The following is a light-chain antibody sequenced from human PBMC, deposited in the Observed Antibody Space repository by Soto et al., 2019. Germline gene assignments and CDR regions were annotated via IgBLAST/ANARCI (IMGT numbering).Light chain of an antibody. CDR1: QSVSSY. V-gene: IGKV3-11*01. J-gene: IGKJ4*01. Sequence: EIVWTQSPATLSLSPGERATLSCRASQSVSSYLAWYQRKPGQAPRLLIYDASNRATGIPARFSGSGSGTDFTLTISSLEPEDFAVYFCQQRGSWPWGLTFGGGTKVEIK. CDR2: DAS. CDR3: QQRGSWPWGLT.